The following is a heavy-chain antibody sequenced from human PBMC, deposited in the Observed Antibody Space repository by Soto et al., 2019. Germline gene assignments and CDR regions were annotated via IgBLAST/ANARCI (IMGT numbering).Heavy chain of an antibody. J-gene: IGHJ5*02. CDR3: ARELLVHVDRWFDP. D-gene: IGHD6-13*01. CDR1: GFTFSSYA. V-gene: IGHV3-23*01. CDR2: ISGSGGST. Sequence: LRLSCAASGFTFSSYAMSWVRQAPGKGLEWVSAISGSGGSTYYADSVKGRFTISRDNSKNTLYLQMNSLRAEDTAVYYCARELLVHVDRWFDPWGQGTLVTVSS.